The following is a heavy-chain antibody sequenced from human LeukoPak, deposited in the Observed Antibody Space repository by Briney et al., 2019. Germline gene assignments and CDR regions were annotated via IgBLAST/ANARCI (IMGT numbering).Heavy chain of an antibody. V-gene: IGHV3-15*01. CDR3: NIGLYFDL. Sequence: PGGSLRLSCVGSGFTFSNAWVNWVRQAPGKGLEWVARLKSKADGGTIDYAAPVKGRFTISRDDSRNMQYLQMNSLKTEDTAMYYCNIGLYFDLWGQGSLVTVSS. J-gene: IGHJ4*02. D-gene: IGHD2/OR15-2a*01. CDR2: LKSKADGGTI. CDR1: GFTFSNAW.